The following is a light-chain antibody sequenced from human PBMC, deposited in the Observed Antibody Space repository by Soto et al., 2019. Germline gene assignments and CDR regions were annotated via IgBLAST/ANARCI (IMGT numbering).Light chain of an antibody. Sequence: EIVLTQSPGTLSLSPGERATLSCRASQSVSNSYLAWYQQKPGQAPRLLIYAASTRATGIPDRFSGSGSGTDFTLTLSRLEPDDFAVYYCQKYGTSPPLTFGGGTQVEIK. CDR1: QSVSNSY. V-gene: IGKV3-20*01. J-gene: IGKJ4*01. CDR2: AAS. CDR3: QKYGTSPPLT.